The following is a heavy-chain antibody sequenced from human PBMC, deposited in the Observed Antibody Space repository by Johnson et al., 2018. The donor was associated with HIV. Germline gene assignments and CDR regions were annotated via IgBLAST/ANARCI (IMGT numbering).Heavy chain of an antibody. CDR1: GFNVISNY. D-gene: IGHD3-3*01. CDR3: AKGPRGYYNFWSN. Sequence: VQLVEYGGGLIQRGGSLRLSCAASGFNVISNYMSWVRQAPGKGLEWVSLIYTGGRTYYADSVKGRFTISRENSKNTLYLQMNSLRAEDTAVYYCAKGPRGYYNFWSNWGQGTMVTVSS. J-gene: IGHJ3*01. V-gene: IGHV3-53*01. CDR2: IYTGGRT.